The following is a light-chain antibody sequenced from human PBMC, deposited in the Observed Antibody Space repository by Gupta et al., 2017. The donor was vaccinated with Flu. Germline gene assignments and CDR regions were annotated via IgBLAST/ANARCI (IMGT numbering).Light chain of an antibody. CDR2: DAS. J-gene: IGKJ5*01. CDR1: QRVSSY. V-gene: IGKV3-11*01. CDR3: QQRSAWSIT. Sequence: PASLSSSPGERAILSCRASQRVSSYLAWYQQKPGQPPRPLIFDASNRATGVPARFTGSGSETDFTLTITSLEPQDSAVYYCQQRSAWSITFGQGTRLEI.